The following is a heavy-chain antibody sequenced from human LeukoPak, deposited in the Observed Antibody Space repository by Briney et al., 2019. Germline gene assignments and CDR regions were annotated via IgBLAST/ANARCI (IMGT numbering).Heavy chain of an antibody. V-gene: IGHV3-9*01. CDR2: ISWNSGSI. CDR1: GSTFANYA. D-gene: IGHD3-10*01. Sequence: GGSLRLFCAASGSTFANYAMHWVRQAPGKGLEWVSGISWNSGSIGYVDSVKGRFTISRDNAKNSLYLQMNSLRPEDTAVYFCAKGHSELRHWFDPRGQGTQVTVSS. J-gene: IGHJ5*02. CDR3: AKGHSELRHWFDP.